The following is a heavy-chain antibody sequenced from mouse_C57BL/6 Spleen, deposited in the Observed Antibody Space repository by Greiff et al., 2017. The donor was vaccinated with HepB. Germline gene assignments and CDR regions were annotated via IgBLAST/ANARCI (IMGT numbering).Heavy chain of an antibody. V-gene: IGHV1-76*01. CDR2: IYPGSGNT. Sequence: VQLQQSGAELVRPGASVKLSCKASGYTFTDYYINWVKQRPGQGLEWIARIYPGSGNTYYNEKFKGKATLTAEKSSSTAYMQLSSLTSEDSAVYFCARGLVWTYFDYWGQGTTLTVSS. J-gene: IGHJ2*01. D-gene: IGHD3-1*01. CDR3: ARGLVWTYFDY. CDR1: GYTFTDYY.